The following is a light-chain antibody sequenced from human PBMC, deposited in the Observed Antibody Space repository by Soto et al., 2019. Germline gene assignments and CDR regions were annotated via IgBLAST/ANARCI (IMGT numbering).Light chain of an antibody. CDR3: QQYNNWPQRT. Sequence: EIVMTQSPATLSVSPGERATLSCSASQSVSSNLAWYQQKPGQAPRLLIYGASTRATGIPARFSGSGSGTEFTLTISSLQSEDFAVYYCQQYNNWPQRTFGQGTTVDIK. J-gene: IGKJ1*01. CDR2: GAS. CDR1: QSVSSN. V-gene: IGKV3-15*01.